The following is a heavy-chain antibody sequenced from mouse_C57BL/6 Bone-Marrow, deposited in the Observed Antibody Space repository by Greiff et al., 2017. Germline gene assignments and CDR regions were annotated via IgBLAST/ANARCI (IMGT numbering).Heavy chain of an antibody. J-gene: IGHJ4*01. CDR1: GYTFTSYW. CDR3: ARSFITTVVPYYYAMDY. D-gene: IGHD1-1*01. CDR2: INPSNGGT. V-gene: IGHV1-53*01. Sequence: QVQLKQPGTELVKPGASVKLSCKASGYTFTSYWMHWVKQRPGQGLGWVGNINPSNGGTNYNEKFKSKATLTEDKSSSTAYMQLSSLTSEDSAVYYCARSFITTVVPYYYAMDYWGQGTSVTVSS.